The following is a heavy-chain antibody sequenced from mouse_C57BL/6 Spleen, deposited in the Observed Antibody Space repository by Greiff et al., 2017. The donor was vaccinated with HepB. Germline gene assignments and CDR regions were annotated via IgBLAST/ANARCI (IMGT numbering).Heavy chain of an antibody. V-gene: IGHV1-26*01. CDR2: INPNNGGT. Sequence: EVQLQQSGPELVKPGASVKISCKASGYTFTDYYMNWVKQSHGKSLEWIGDINPNNGGTSYNQKFKGKATLTVDKSSSTAYMELRSLTSEDSAVYYCARSTMVTTKASFAYWGQGTLVTVSA. CDR1: GYTFTDYY. J-gene: IGHJ3*01. CDR3: ARSTMVTTKASFAY. D-gene: IGHD2-2*01.